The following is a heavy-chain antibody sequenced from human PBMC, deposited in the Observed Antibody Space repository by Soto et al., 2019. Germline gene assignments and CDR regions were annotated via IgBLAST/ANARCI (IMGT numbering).Heavy chain of an antibody. V-gene: IGHV1-18*01. CDR2: ISAHNGNT. CDR3: ARGRYGDY. Sequence: QVHLVQSGAEVKKPGASVKVSCKGSGYGFTTYGITWVRHAPGQGLEWMAWISAHNGNTNYAQKLQGRVTVTRDTSTSTAYMELRSLRSDDTAVYYGARGRYGDYWGQGALVTVSS. D-gene: IGHD1-1*01. CDR1: GYGFTTYG. J-gene: IGHJ4*02.